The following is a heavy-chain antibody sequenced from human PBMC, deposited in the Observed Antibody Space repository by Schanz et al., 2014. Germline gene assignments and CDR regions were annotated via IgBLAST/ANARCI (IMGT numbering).Heavy chain of an antibody. V-gene: IGHV3-30*03. J-gene: IGHJ4*02. D-gene: IGHD2-15*01. CDR1: GFTFSSYG. CDR3: ARDRGYCSGDSCLTFDY. Sequence: QVPLVESGGGVVQPGRSLRLSCAASGFTFSSYGMHWVRQAPGKGLEWVAAMSYDGSIKYYGDSVKGRFTISRDNSKNTLYLQMNTLRAEDTAVYYCARDRGYCSGDSCLTFDYWGQGTLVTVSS. CDR2: MSYDGSIK.